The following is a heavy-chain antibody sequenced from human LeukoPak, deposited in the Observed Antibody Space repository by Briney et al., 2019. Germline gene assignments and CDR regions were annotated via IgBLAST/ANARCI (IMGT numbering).Heavy chain of an antibody. D-gene: IGHD6-6*01. CDR3: ATRYSSSSGFDY. J-gene: IGHJ4*02. Sequence: SETLSLTYAVYGGSFSGYYWSWIRQPPGKGLEWIGEINHSGSTNYNPSLKSRVTISVDTSKNQFSLKLSSATAADTAVYYCATRYSSSSGFDYWGQGTLVAVSS. CDR1: GGSFSGYY. CDR2: INHSGST. V-gene: IGHV4-34*01.